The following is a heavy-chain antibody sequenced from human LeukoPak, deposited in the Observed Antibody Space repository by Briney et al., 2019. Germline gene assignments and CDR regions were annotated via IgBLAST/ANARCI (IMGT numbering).Heavy chain of an antibody. J-gene: IGHJ4*02. CDR2: ISGSGVST. CDR1: GFTFSSYA. V-gene: IGHV3-23*01. Sequence: GGSLRLSCAASGFTFSSYAMSRVRQAPGKGLEWVSAISGSGVSTYYADSVKGRFTISRDNSKNTLYLQMNSLRAEDTAVYYCAKGGYYDSSGYNYWGQGTLVTVSS. D-gene: IGHD3-22*01. CDR3: AKGGYYDSSGYNY.